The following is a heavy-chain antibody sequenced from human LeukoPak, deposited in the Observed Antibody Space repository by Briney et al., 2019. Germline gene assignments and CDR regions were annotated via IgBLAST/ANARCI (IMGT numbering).Heavy chain of an antibody. J-gene: IGHJ4*02. Sequence: ASVKVSCKASGYTFTGNYLHWVRQAPGQGLEWMGWINPNNDDTNYAQKFQGRVTMTRDTSLSTAYMELSRLRSDDTAVYYCARTPYSSGTYDYWGQGTLVTVSS. CDR2: INPNNDDT. CDR3: ARTPYSSGTYDY. D-gene: IGHD1-26*01. CDR1: GYTFTGNY. V-gene: IGHV1-2*02.